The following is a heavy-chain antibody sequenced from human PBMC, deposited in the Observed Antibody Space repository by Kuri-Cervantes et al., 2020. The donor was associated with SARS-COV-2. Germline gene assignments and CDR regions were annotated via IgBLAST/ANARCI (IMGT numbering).Heavy chain of an antibody. J-gene: IGHJ4*02. V-gene: IGHV3-23*01. D-gene: IGHD6-19*01. CDR1: GFSFSNFA. CDR2: ISGNADFT. Sequence: GESLKISCAASGFSFSNFAMNWVRQAPGKGLEWVSLISGNADFTYYADSVKGRFTISRDNSKNTLYLQMDSLRAEDTAVYYCAKGRNSGWHKPPIDYWGQGTLVTVSS. CDR3: AKGRNSGWHKPPIDY.